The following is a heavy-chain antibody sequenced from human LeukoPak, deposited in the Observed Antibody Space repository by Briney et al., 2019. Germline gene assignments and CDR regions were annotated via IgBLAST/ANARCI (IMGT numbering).Heavy chain of an antibody. CDR3: ARASVTYYYYYYMDV. V-gene: IGHV4-28*03. D-gene: IGHD4-11*01. CDR2: IYYSGST. CDR1: GYSISSSNW. Sequence: SETLSLTCAVSGYSISSSNWWGWIRQPPGKGLEWIGYIYYSGSTYYNPSLKSRVTMSVDTSKNQFSLKLSSVTAVDTAVYYCARASVTYYYYYYMDVWGKGTTVTVSS. J-gene: IGHJ6*03.